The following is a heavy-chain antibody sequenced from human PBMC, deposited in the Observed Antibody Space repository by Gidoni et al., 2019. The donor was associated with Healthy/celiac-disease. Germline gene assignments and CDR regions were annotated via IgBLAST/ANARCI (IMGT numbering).Heavy chain of an antibody. J-gene: IGHJ6*02. D-gene: IGHD3-10*01. CDR3: AIPWGWFGVSYYYGMDV. Sequence: GRFTISRDNAKNTLYLQMNSLRAEDTAVYYCAIPWGWFGVSYYYGMDVWGQGTTVTVSS. V-gene: IGHV3-74*01.